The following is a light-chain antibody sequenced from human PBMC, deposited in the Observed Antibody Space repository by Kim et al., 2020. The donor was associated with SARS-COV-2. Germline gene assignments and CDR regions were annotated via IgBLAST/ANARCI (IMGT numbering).Light chain of an antibody. J-gene: IGLJ3*02. V-gene: IGLV4-69*01. CDR3: QTWGTGIQL. Sequence: ASVKLTCTRGSGHSSYAIAWHQQQPEKGPRYLMKLNSDGSHSKGDGIPDRFSGSSSGAERYLTISSLQSEDEADYYCQTWGTGIQLFGGGTKLTVL. CDR1: SGHSSYA. CDR2: LNSDGSH.